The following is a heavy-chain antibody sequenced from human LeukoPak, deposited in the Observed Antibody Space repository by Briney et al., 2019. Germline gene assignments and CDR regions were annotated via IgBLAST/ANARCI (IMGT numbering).Heavy chain of an antibody. CDR2: ISGSGGST. D-gene: IGHD6-19*01. CDR3: AKDFYSSGWYYYYYMDV. V-gene: IGHV3-23*01. CDR1: GFTFSSYG. Sequence: PGGSLRLSCAASGFTFSSYGMSWVRQAPGKGLEWVSAISGSGGSTYYADSVKGRFTISRDNSKNTLYLQMNSLRAEDTAVYYCAKDFYSSGWYYYYYMDVWGKGTTVTVSS. J-gene: IGHJ6*03.